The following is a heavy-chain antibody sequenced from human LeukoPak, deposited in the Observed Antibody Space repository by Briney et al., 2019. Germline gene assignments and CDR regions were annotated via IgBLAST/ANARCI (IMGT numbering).Heavy chain of an antibody. D-gene: IGHD2-2*01. CDR3: ATGPEPAAMVFDF. CDR2: LKSQTDGGTT. V-gene: IGHV3-15*01. Sequence: EPGGSLRLSCVASGFTFSHTWMSWVRQAPGKGLEWVGRLKSQTDGGTTDYAAPVGGRFTISRDDSKNTLYLQMDSLKTDDTAVYYCATGPEPAAMVFDFWGQGTLVTVSS. CDR1: GFTFSHTW. J-gene: IGHJ4*02.